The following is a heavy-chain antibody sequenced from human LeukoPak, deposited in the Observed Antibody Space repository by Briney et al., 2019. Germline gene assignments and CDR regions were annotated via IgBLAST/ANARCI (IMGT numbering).Heavy chain of an antibody. D-gene: IGHD3-16*01. CDR2: IYYSGST. J-gene: IGHJ5*02. CDR3: ARGKRTYYDYVWGSYWPGRWFDP. V-gene: IGHV4-30-4*01. CDR1: GGSISSGDYC. Sequence: SQTLSLTCTVSGGSISSGDYCWSWIRQPPGKGLEWIGYIYYSGSTYYNPSLKSRVTISVDTSKNQFSLKLSSVTAADTAVYYCARGKRTYYDYVWGSYWPGRWFDPWGQGTLVTVSS.